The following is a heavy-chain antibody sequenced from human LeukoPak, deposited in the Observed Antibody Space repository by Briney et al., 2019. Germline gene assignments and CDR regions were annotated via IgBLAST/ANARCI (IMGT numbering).Heavy chain of an antibody. CDR3: ARKARSYSSTWQTRGGNWFDP. J-gene: IGHJ5*02. Sequence: SETLSLTCTVSGGSISSYYWSWIRQPAGKGLEWIGRIYTSGSTNYNPSLKSRVTLSVDTPKNQFSLRLSSVTAADTAVYYCARKARSYSSTWQTRGGNWFDPWGQGTLVTVSS. D-gene: IGHD6-13*01. CDR1: GGSISSYY. CDR2: IYTSGST. V-gene: IGHV4-4*07.